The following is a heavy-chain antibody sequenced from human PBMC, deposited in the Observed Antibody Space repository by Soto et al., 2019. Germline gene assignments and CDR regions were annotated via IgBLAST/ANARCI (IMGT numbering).Heavy chain of an antibody. CDR1: GFTFSSYA. V-gene: IGHV3-23*01. J-gene: IGHJ2*01. CDR3: AKDISSWSQGYFDL. CDR2: ITNSGGTT. Sequence: EVQLLESGGGLVQPGGSLRLSCAASGFTFSSYAMSWVRQAPGKGLEWVSTITNSGGTTYSADSVKGRFTISRDNSKNTLYLQMNSLRAEDTAVYYCAKDISSWSQGYFDLWGRGTLVTVSS. D-gene: IGHD6-13*01.